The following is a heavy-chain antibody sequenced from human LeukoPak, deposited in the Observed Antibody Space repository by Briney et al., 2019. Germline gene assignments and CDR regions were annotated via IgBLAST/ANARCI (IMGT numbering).Heavy chain of an antibody. CDR1: GYTFTSYG. CDR3: ARQWELLPWFDP. CDR2: ISAYSGNT. Sequence: GASVKVSCKASGYTFTSYGISWVRQAPGQGLEWMGWISAYSGNTNFAQKLQGRVTMTTDTSTSTALMELRSLRSDDTAVYYCARQWELLPWFDPWGQGTLVTVSS. D-gene: IGHD1-26*01. J-gene: IGHJ5*02. V-gene: IGHV1-18*01.